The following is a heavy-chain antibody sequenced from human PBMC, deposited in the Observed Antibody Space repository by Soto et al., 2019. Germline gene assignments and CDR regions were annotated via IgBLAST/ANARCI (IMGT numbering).Heavy chain of an antibody. CDR1: GGSISSYY. D-gene: IGHD6-13*01. CDR3: ARAHYSSSWYLNWFDP. CDR2: IYYSGST. V-gene: IGHV4-59*01. J-gene: IGHJ5*02. Sequence: SETLSLTCTVSGGSISSYYWSWIRQPPGKGLEWIGYIYYSGSTNYNPPLKSRVTISVDTSKNQFSLKLSSVTAADTAVYYCARAHYSSSWYLNWFDPWGQGTLVTVSS.